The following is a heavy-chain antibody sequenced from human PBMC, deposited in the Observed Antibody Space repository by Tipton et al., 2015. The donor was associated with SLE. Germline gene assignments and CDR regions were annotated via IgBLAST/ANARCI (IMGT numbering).Heavy chain of an antibody. CDR3: ARALRDYYGSGSYAFDY. CDR1: GFTFSDYY. V-gene: IGHV3-11*01. J-gene: IGHJ4*02. Sequence: SLRLSCAASGFTFSDYYMSWIRQAPGKGLEGGSYISSSGSTIYYADSVKGRFTISRDNAKNSLYLQMNSLRAEDTAVYYCARALRDYYGSGSYAFDYWGQGTLVTVSS. CDR2: ISSSGSTI. D-gene: IGHD3-10*01.